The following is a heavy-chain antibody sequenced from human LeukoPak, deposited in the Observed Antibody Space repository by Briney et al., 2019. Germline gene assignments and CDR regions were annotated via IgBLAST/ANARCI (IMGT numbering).Heavy chain of an antibody. Sequence: ASVKVSCKASGYTFTSYYMHWVRQAPGQGLEWMGIINPSGGGTSYAQKFQGRVTMTRDMSTSTVYMELSSLRSEDTAVYYCARETLGITGTYWFDPWGQGTLVTVSS. CDR2: INPSGGGT. CDR3: ARETLGITGTYWFDP. D-gene: IGHD1-7*01. V-gene: IGHV1-46*01. CDR1: GYTFTSYY. J-gene: IGHJ5*02.